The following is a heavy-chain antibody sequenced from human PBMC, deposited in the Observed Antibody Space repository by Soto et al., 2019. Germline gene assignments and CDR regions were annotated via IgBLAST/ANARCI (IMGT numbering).Heavy chain of an antibody. J-gene: IGHJ2*01. Sequence: QMQLQESGPGLVKPSETLSLTCTVSVSGGSVSTGVHYWSWIRQPPGKGLEWIGYIYYSGSTNYNPSLKSQVTISVDTSKNQFSLKLTSVTAADTAVYYCARGYYSSWYWFDRWGRGTLVTVSS. CDR2: IYYSGST. D-gene: IGHD6-13*01. V-gene: IGHV4-61*08. CDR3: ARGYYSSWYWFDR. CDR1: GGSVSTGVHY.